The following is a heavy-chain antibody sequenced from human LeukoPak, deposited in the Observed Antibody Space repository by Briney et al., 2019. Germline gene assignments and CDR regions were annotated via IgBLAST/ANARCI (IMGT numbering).Heavy chain of an antibody. J-gene: IGHJ3*02. CDR1: GGSFSGYY. D-gene: IGHD4-23*01. V-gene: IGHV4-34*01. CDR2: INHSGST. Sequence: SETLSLTCAVYGGSFSGYYWSWIRQPPGKGLEWIGEINHSGSTNYNPSLKSRVTISVDTSKNQFSLKLSSVTAADTAVYYCARVGGRWSTRSAAFDIWGQGTMVTVSS. CDR3: ARVGGRWSTRSAAFDI.